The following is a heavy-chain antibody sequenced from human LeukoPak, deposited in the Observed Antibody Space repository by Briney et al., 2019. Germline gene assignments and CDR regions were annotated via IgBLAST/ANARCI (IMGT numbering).Heavy chain of an antibody. Sequence: SETLSLTCTVSGGSINSYYWSWIRQPAGKGLEWIGRIYSSGSTNYNPSLKSRVSMSVDTSKNQFSLKLTSVTAADTALYYCARGGKATVVTMWGQGILVTASS. CDR2: IYSSGST. CDR1: GGSINSYY. CDR3: ARGGKATVVTM. D-gene: IGHD4-23*01. V-gene: IGHV4-4*07. J-gene: IGHJ4*02.